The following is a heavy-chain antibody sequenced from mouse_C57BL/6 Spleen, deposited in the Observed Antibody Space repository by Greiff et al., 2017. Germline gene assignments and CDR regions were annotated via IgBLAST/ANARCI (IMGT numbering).Heavy chain of an antibody. CDR2: IYPGDGDT. CDR3: ARERAYGSSPWYFDV. Sequence: QVQLQQSGPELVKPGASVKISCKASGYAFSSSWMNWVKQRPGKGLEWIGRIYPGDGDTNYNGKFKGKATLTADKSSSTAYMQLSSLTSEDSAVYFCARERAYGSSPWYFDVWGTGTTVTVSS. D-gene: IGHD1-1*01. CDR1: GYAFSSSW. V-gene: IGHV1-82*01. J-gene: IGHJ1*03.